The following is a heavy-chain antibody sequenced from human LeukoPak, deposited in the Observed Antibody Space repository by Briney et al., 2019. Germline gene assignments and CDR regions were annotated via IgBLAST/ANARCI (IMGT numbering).Heavy chain of an antibody. Sequence: PGGSLRLSCAASGFTFSSYAMSWVRQAPGKGLQWVSAISGSGGSTYYADSVKGRFTISRDNSKNTLYLQMNSLRAEDTAVYYCAKVPMVRGVMENFDYWGQGTLVTVSS. V-gene: IGHV3-23*01. CDR1: GFTFSSYA. CDR2: ISGSGGST. J-gene: IGHJ4*02. CDR3: AKVPMVRGVMENFDY. D-gene: IGHD3-10*01.